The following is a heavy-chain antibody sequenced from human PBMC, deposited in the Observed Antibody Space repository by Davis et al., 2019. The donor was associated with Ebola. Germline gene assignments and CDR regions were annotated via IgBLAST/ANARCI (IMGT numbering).Heavy chain of an antibody. CDR1: GVTFSNYG. CDR2: ISYDGSHT. J-gene: IGHJ6*02. CDR3: AKDGEYCSLSTCFGPRDYFYGVDV. Sequence: GGSLRLSCTTSGVTFSNYGMHWVRQAPGKGLEWVAVISYDGSHTYYADSVKGRFTISRDNSKNTLHLQMNSLRVEDTAVYFCAKDGEYCSLSTCFGPRDYFYGVDVWGQGTTVTVSS. V-gene: IGHV3-30*18. D-gene: IGHD2-15*01.